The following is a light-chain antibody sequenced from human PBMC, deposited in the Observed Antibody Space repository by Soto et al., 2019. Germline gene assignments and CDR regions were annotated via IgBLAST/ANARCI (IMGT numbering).Light chain of an antibody. Sequence: VMTQTPLSLSVTPGQPASISCKSSQSLLYSDGKTYLSWYLQKAGQPPQLLIYEVSNRLSGVPERFSGSGSGTDFTLKISRVEAEDVGVYYCMQTTLVPFTFGPGTKLELK. J-gene: IGKJ2*01. CDR2: EVS. CDR3: MQTTLVPFT. V-gene: IGKV2D-29*01. CDR1: QSLLYSDGKTY.